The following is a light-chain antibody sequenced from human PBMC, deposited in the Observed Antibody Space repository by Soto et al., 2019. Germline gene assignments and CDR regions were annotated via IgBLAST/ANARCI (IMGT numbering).Light chain of an antibody. CDR3: SSYTSSSTLV. Sequence: QSVLTQPASVSGSPGQSITISCTGTSSDVGAYNYVSWYQQHLGKAPKLMIYDVSNRPSGVSNRFSGSKSGNTASLTISGLQAEDEADYYCSSYTSSSTLVFGGGTKVTVL. CDR2: DVS. J-gene: IGLJ3*02. V-gene: IGLV2-14*01. CDR1: SSDVGAYNY.